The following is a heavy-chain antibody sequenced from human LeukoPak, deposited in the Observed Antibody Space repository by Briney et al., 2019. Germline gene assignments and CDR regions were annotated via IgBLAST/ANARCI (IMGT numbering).Heavy chain of an antibody. V-gene: IGHV1-24*01. D-gene: IGHD3-22*01. J-gene: IGHJ4*02. CDR1: GYTLTELS. CDR3: ARGGDYYDSSGYYQY. Sequence: ASVKVSCKVSGYTLTELSMHWVRQAPGKGLEWMGGFDPEDGETIYAQKFQGRVTMTRDTSTSTVYMELSSLRSEDTAVYYCARGGDYYDSSGYYQYWGQGTLVTVSS. CDR2: FDPEDGET.